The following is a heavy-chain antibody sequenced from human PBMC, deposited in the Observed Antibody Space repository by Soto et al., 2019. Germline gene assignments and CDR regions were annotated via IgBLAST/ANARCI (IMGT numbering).Heavy chain of an antibody. D-gene: IGHD2-8*02. CDR3: ARAIYCTGPVCYPLAYNMDA. CDR1: GYTFTDYA. Sequence: QVQLVQSGAEVKKPGASVKVSCKASGYTFTDYAIHWVRQAPGQRLEWMGWINACNGNTVYSQKFQGRITITRDTSASLDYMELSTVTSEDTPVFYCARAIYCTGPVCYPLAYNMDAWGKGTTVTVSS. J-gene: IGHJ6*03. CDR2: INACNGNT. V-gene: IGHV1-3*01.